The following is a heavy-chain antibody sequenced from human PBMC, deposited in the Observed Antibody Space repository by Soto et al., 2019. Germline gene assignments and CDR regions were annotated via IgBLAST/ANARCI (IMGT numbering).Heavy chain of an antibody. J-gene: IGHJ4*02. CDR1: GGTFSSYA. CDR3: ARDRDGYTKGPFDY. CDR2: IIPIFGTA. D-gene: IGHD5-12*01. V-gene: IGHV1-69*13. Sequence: SVKVSCKASGGTFSSYAISWVRQAPGQGLEWMGGIIPIFGTANYAQKFQGRVTITADESTSTAYMELSSLRSEDTAVYYCARDRDGYTKGPFDYWGQGTLVTVS.